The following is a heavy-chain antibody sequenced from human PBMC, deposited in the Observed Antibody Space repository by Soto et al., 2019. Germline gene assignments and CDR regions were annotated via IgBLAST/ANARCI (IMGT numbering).Heavy chain of an antibody. J-gene: IGHJ4*02. CDR1: GYTLTELS. V-gene: IGHV1-24*01. Sequence: ASVKVSCKVSGYTLTELSMHWVRQAPGKGLEWMGGFDPEDGETIYAQKFQGRVTMTEDTSTDTAYMDLRSLRSEDTAVYYCATVAPSSDWFYLDFWGQGTLVTVSS. D-gene: IGHD6-19*01. CDR2: FDPEDGET. CDR3: ATVAPSSDWFYLDF.